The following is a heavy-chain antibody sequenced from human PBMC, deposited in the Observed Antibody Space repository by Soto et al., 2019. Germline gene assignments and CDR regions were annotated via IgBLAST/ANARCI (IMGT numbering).Heavy chain of an antibody. CDR3: AKGESSVSARDFDP. D-gene: IGHD3-22*01. J-gene: IGHJ5*02. V-gene: IGHV3-23*01. CDR1: GFTFNNYA. Sequence: GGSLRLSCEASGFTFNNYAIAWVRQAPGKGLEWVSGITSSGAAYYTDSVKGRFTISRDNSKNTLYLQMNSLRAEDTAVYYCAKGESSVSARDFDPWGQGTLVTVSS. CDR2: ITSSGAA.